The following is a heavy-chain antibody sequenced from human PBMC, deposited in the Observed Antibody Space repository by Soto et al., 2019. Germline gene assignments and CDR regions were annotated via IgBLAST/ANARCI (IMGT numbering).Heavy chain of an antibody. CDR3: ARRWLGIAARRHNWFDP. J-gene: IGHJ5*02. V-gene: IGHV4-34*01. CDR1: GGSFSGYY. D-gene: IGHD6-6*01. CDR2: INHSGST. Sequence: PSETLSLTCAVYGGSFSGYYWSWIRQPPGKGLEWIGEINHSGSTNYNPSLKSRVTISVDTSKNQFSLKLSSVTAADTAVYYCARRWLGIAARRHNWFDPWGQGTLVTVS.